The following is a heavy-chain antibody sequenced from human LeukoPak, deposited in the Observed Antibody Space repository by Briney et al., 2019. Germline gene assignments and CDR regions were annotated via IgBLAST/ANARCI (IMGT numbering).Heavy chain of an antibody. CDR1: GDSINNNKW. CDR3: TREEPEYNSGWSMDV. CDR2: VYYSGST. V-gene: IGHV4-4*02. Sequence: PSETLSLTCVVSGDSINNNKWWSWVRQPPGKGLEWIGDVYYSGSTNYNPSLKSRVTMSVVKSKNQFFMKLNSVAAADTAVYYCTREEPEYNSGWSMDVWGQGTTVTVSS. D-gene: IGHD6-19*01. J-gene: IGHJ6*02.